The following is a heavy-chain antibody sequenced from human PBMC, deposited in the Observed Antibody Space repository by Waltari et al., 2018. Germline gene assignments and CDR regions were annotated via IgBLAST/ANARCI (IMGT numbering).Heavy chain of an antibody. CDR1: GFTFSSYW. Sequence: EVQLVESGGGLVQPGGSRRLSCAASGFTFSSYWMHWVRQAPGKGLVCVSPINSDGSSTSYADSGNGPFTISRDNAKNTLYLQMNSLIAEDTAVYYCARGLATVKGRANWFDPWGQGTLVTVSS. J-gene: IGHJ5*02. V-gene: IGHV3-74*01. CDR2: INSDGSST. CDR3: ARGLATVKGRANWFDP. D-gene: IGHD4-4*01.